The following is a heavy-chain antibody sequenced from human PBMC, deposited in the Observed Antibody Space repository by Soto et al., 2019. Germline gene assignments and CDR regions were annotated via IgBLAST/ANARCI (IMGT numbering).Heavy chain of an antibody. D-gene: IGHD5-12*01. Sequence: ASVKVSCKVSGYTLTELSMHWVRQAPRKGLEWMGGFDPEDGETIYAQKFQGRVTMTEDTSTDTAYMELSSLRSEDTAVYYCATSKGYEYYYYYMDVWGKGTTVTVSS. CDR2: FDPEDGET. V-gene: IGHV1-24*01. CDR3: ATSKGYEYYYYYMDV. CDR1: GYTLTELS. J-gene: IGHJ6*03.